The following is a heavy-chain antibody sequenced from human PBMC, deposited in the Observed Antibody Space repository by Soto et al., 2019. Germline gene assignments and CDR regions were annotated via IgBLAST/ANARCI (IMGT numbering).Heavy chain of an antibody. CDR3: TRGRPGRSSAWYNY. D-gene: IGHD6-19*01. CDR1: GGSFSGYY. Sequence: QVQLQQWGAGLLKPSETLSLTCAVYGGSFSGYYWSWIRQPPGKGLEWIGEINPSGSTNYNPSLKRRVTISVDTSKNQFSLKLSSVTAADTAVYYCTRGRPGRSSAWYNYWGQGTLVTVSS. J-gene: IGHJ4*02. CDR2: INPSGST. V-gene: IGHV4-34*01.